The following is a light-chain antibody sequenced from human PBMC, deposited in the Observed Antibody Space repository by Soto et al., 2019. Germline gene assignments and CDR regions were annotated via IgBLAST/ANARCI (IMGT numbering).Light chain of an antibody. CDR3: QPYNNWPLT. CDR1: QYVGTR. CDR2: YTS. Sequence: EIVLTQSPATLSSSPGETATLSCRASQYVGTRLAWYQHKPGQAPRLLIYYTSNRATGIPARFSGSGSGTDFTLTISSLAPEDFAIYYCQPYNNWPLTFGGGTKVDIK. V-gene: IGKV3-11*01. J-gene: IGKJ4*01.